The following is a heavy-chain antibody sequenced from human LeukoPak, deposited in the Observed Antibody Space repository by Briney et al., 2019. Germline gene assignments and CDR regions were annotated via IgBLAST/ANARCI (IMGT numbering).Heavy chain of an antibody. V-gene: IGHV3-43*02. CDR1: GFTFDDYA. J-gene: IGHJ4*02. CDR2: ITGDGGST. CDR3: AAGYYYDSSVDY. Sequence: GGSLRLSCVASGFTFDDYAMHWVRQAPGKGLEWVSLITGDGGSTYYADSVKGRFTISRDNSRNSLYLQMNSLRTEDTALYYCAAGYYYDSSVDYWGQGTLVPVSS. D-gene: IGHD3-22*01.